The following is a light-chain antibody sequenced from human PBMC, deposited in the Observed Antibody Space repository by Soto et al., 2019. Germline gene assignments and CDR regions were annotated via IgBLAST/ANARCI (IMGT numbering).Light chain of an antibody. CDR3: QQSSSTPPIT. J-gene: IGKJ5*01. V-gene: IGKV1-39*01. Sequence: DIPMTQSPSSLSASVGDRVTITCRASQSISSYLNWYQQKPGKAPKLLIYAAASLQSGVPSRFSGSGSGTDFTLTISSLQPEDFGTYYCQQSSSTPPITFGQGTRLEI. CDR2: AAA. CDR1: QSISSY.